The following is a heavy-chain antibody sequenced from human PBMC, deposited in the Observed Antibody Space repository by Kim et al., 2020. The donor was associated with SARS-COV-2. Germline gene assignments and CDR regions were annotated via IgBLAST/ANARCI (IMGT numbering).Heavy chain of an antibody. CDR3: ARDPYYYDSSGYNPQVYYYYGMAV. V-gene: IGHV3-21*01. Sequence: GGSLRLSCAASGFTFSSYSMNWVRQAPGKGLEWVSSISSSSSYIYYADSVKGRFTISRDNAKNSLYLQMNSLRAEDTAVYYCARDPYYYDSSGYNPQVYYYYGMAVWGQGTTVTVSS. CDR1: GFTFSSYS. CDR2: ISSSSSYI. J-gene: IGHJ6*02. D-gene: IGHD3-22*01.